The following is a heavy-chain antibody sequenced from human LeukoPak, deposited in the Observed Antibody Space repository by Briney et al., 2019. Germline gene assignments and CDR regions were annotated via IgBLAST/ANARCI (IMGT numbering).Heavy chain of an antibody. CDR1: GYTFTGYY. D-gene: IGHD3-22*01. Sequence: ASVKVSCKASGYTFTGYYMHWVRQAPGQGLEWMGWINPNSGGTNYAQKFQGRVTMTRDTSISTAYMELGRLRSDDTAVYYCARETAHYYDSSGYENWFDPWGQGTLVTVSS. J-gene: IGHJ5*02. V-gene: IGHV1-2*02. CDR2: INPNSGGT. CDR3: ARETAHYYDSSGYENWFDP.